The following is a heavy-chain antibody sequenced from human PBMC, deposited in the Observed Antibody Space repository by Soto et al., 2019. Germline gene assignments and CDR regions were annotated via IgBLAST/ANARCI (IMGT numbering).Heavy chain of an antibody. CDR2: TYAAGHT. J-gene: IGHJ6*03. V-gene: IGHV3-66*01. Sequence: EVRLVESGGGLVQPGESLRLSCEASGFTVGTNYISWVRQSPGKGLEWVSVTYAAGHTYYPDSVKGRFTISRDKSLNTVSLQMSSLRVDDTAVYYCARAIVTPGTYYIDVWGKGTTVTVSS. CDR1: GFTVGTNY. CDR3: ARAIVTPGTYYIDV. D-gene: IGHD4-4*01.